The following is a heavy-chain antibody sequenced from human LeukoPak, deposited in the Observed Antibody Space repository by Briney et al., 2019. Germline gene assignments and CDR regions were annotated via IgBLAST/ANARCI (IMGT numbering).Heavy chain of an antibody. D-gene: IGHD4-17*01. CDR2: INPNSVGT. CDR1: GYTFTGYY. V-gene: IGHV1-2*02. Sequence: ASVKVSCKASGYTFTGYYMHWVRQAPGQGLEWMGWINPNSVGTNYAQKFQGRVTMTRDTSISTAYMELSRLRSDDTAVYYCARSAMTTVKLRNNWFDPWGQGTLVTVSS. CDR3: ARSAMTTVKLRNNWFDP. J-gene: IGHJ5*02.